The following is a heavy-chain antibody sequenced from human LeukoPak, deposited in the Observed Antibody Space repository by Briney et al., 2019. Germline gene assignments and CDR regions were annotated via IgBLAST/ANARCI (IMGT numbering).Heavy chain of an antibody. V-gene: IGHV3-23*01. CDR2: ISDSGGTT. CDR1: VFPFSTYA. Sequence: PGGSLRLSCGASVFPFSTYAMSWVRQAPGKGLEWVSGISDSGGTTYYADSVKGRFTISRDNSKNTLYLQMNSLRAEDTAVYYCAKHSYRVDSFTDYWGQGTLVTVSS. J-gene: IGHJ4*02. D-gene: IGHD5-12*01. CDR3: AKHSYRVDSFTDY.